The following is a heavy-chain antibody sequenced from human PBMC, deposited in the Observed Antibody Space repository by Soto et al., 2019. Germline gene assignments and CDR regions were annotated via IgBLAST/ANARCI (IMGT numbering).Heavy chain of an antibody. J-gene: IGHJ4*02. Sequence: QVQLVQSRAEVKKPGASVKVSCKASGYTFTSYYMHWVRQAPGQGLEWMGIINPSGGSTSYAQKFQGRVTMTRDTSTSTVYMELSSLGSEDTAVYYCARDTAYYYGSGSYSPAYYFDYWGQGTLVTVSS. D-gene: IGHD3-10*01. CDR3: ARDTAYYYGSGSYSPAYYFDY. CDR1: GYTFTSYY. V-gene: IGHV1-46*01. CDR2: INPSGGST.